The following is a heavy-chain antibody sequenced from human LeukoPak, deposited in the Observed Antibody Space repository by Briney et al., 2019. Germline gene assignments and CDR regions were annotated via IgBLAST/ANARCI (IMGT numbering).Heavy chain of an antibody. Sequence: PSETLSLTCTVSGGSISSYYWSWVRQAPGKGLEWVSAISGSGGSTYYADSVKGRFTISRDNSKNTLYLQMNSLRAEDTAVYYCAKVRDIVVVVAATFDYWGQGTLVTVSS. CDR2: ISGSGGST. D-gene: IGHD2-15*01. CDR1: GGSISSYY. CDR3: AKVRDIVVVVAATFDY. J-gene: IGHJ4*02. V-gene: IGHV3-23*01.